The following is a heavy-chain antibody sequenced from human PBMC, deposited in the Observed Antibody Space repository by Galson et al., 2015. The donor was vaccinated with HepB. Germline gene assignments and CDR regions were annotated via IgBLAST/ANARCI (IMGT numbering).Heavy chain of an antibody. Sequence: CTASGYTFTGYYMHWVRQAPGQGLEWMGWINPNSGGTNYAQKFQGRVTMTRDTSISTAYMELSRLRSDDTAVYYCARDGCSSTSCYTSYNWFDPWGQGTLVTVSS. CDR2: INPNSGGT. CDR1: GYTFTGYY. CDR3: ARDGCSSTSCYTSYNWFDP. J-gene: IGHJ5*02. V-gene: IGHV1-2*02. D-gene: IGHD2-2*02.